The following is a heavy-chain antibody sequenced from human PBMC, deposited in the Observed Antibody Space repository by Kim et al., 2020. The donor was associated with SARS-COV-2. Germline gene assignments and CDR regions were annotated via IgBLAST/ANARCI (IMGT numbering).Heavy chain of an antibody. CDR3: ARTPVAGTNYYYYGMDV. Sequence: GGSLRLSCAASGFTFSSYGMHWVRQAPGKGLEWVAVISYDGSNKYYADSVKGRFTISRDNSKNTLYLQMNSLRAEDTAVYYCARTPVAGTNYYYYGMDVWGQGTTVTVSS. V-gene: IGHV3-30*03. J-gene: IGHJ6*02. D-gene: IGHD6-19*01. CDR2: ISYDGSNK. CDR1: GFTFSSYG.